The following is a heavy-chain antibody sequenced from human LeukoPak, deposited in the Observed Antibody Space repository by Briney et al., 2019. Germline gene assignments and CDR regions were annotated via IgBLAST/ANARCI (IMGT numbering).Heavy chain of an antibody. Sequence: GESLQISCKGTGYRFTSYGIGWVRQMPGKGLEWMGIIYPGDSDTRHSPSFQGQVTISADKSISTAYLQWSSLKASDTAMYYCARHAGNWNFDYWGQGTLVTVSS. D-gene: IGHD1-1*01. CDR1: GYRFTSYG. J-gene: IGHJ4*02. V-gene: IGHV5-51*01. CDR3: ARHAGNWNFDY. CDR2: IYPGDSDT.